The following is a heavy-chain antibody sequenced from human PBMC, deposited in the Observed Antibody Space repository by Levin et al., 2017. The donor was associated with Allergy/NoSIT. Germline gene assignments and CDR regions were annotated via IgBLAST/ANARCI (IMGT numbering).Heavy chain of an antibody. CDR1: GYSFNDYY. V-gene: IGHV1-2*02. CDR2: INPNSGAR. Sequence: HGESLKISCKASGYSFNDYYMHWVRQAPGQGLEWMGWINPNSGARNYAQKFQDRVTMTGDMSISTGYMELSSLRSDDTAVYYCARSARWGDLVLDVATNSHSFDYWGQGTLVAVSS. J-gene: IGHJ4*02. CDR3: ARSARWGDLVLDVATNSHSFDY. D-gene: IGHD2-8*02.